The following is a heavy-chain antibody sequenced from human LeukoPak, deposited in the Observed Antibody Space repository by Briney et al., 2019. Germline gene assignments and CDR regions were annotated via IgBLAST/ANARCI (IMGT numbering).Heavy chain of an antibody. D-gene: IGHD3-16*02. Sequence: SETLSLTCTVSGGSISSGRYYWSWIRQPPGKGLEWIGYIYYSGSTNYNPSLNSRVTISVDTSKNQFSLKLSSVTAADTAVYYCARVHVWGSYRYKSLKPDYYYHGMDVWGQGTTVTVSS. V-gene: IGHV4-61*01. J-gene: IGHJ6*02. CDR2: IYYSGST. CDR1: GGSISSGRYY. CDR3: ARVHVWGSYRYKSLKPDYYYHGMDV.